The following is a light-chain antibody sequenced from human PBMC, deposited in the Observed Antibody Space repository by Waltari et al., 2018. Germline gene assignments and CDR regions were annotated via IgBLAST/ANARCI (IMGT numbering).Light chain of an antibody. CDR2: AAS. CDR1: QSITNF. J-gene: IGKJ4*01. Sequence: DIQMTQSPSSLSASVGERVTITCRESQSITNFLNWYQQRPGKARKLLLYAASIWQSGFPSKFSGSGSGTDFTLTISSLQPEDFATYYCQQSYNTPLAFGGGTKVEIK. V-gene: IGKV1-39*01. CDR3: QQSYNTPLA.